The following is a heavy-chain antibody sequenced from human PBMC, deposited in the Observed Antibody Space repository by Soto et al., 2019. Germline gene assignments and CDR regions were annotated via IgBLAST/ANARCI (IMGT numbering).Heavy chain of an antibody. D-gene: IGHD3-16*02. Sequence: GESLKISCKGSGYSFTTYCISWVRQMPGKGLEWMGMIDPSDSHTNYSPSVQGHVTISADKSITTVFLQWSSLKASDTAMYFCARHPHVSSSFDPWGQGTQVTVSS. J-gene: IGHJ5*02. CDR1: GYSFTTYC. CDR2: IDPSDSHT. CDR3: ARHPHVSSSFDP. V-gene: IGHV5-10-1*01.